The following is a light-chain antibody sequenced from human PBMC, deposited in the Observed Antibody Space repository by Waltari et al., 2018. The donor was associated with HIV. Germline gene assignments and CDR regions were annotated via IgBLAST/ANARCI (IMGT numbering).Light chain of an antibody. CDR2: DDS. CDR3: QVWHSNSDHVV. Sequence: SYVLTPPPSVSVAPGQTARITCEGNNIGSKRVQWYQQRPGQAPALVVHDDSDRPSGIPERFSGSNSGNTATLTISRVEAGDEADYYCQVWHSNSDHVVFGGGTKLTVL. CDR1: NIGSKR. J-gene: IGLJ2*01. V-gene: IGLV3-21*02.